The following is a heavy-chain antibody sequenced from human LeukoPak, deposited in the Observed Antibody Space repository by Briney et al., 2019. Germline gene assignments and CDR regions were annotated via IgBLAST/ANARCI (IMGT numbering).Heavy chain of an antibody. Sequence: SETLSLTCTVSGGSISSYYWNWIRQPPGKGLEWIGYIYYTGSTNYIPSLKSRVTISVDMSKKQFSLKLSSVTAADTAVYYCARRAHVRSLDASDIWGQGTLVTVSS. D-gene: IGHD2-8*01. V-gene: IGHV4-59*01. CDR2: IYYTGST. CDR1: GGSISSYY. CDR3: ARRAHVRSLDASDI. J-gene: IGHJ3*02.